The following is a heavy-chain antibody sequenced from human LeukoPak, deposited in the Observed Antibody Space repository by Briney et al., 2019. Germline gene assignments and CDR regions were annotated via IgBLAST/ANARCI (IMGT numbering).Heavy chain of an antibody. V-gene: IGHV4-39*02. CDR1: GGSISSSNYY. D-gene: IGHD1-26*01. CDR3: ARAEGATTFLPDY. J-gene: IGHJ4*02. Sequence: SETLSLTCTVSGGSISSSNYYWGWIRQPPGKGLEWIGSIYYSGSTYYNPSLKSRVTISVDPSKNHFSLKLSSVTAADTAVYYCARAEGATTFLPDYWGQGTLVTVSS. CDR2: IYYSGST.